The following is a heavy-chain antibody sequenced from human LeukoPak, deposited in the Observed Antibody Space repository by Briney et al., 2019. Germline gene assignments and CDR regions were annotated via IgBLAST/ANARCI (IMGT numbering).Heavy chain of an antibody. J-gene: IGHJ5*02. CDR2: INHSGST. CDR1: GFSISSGYY. CDR3: ARWRALGYSYGHMNWFDP. Sequence: SETLSLTCAVSGFSISSGYYWGWIRQPPEKGLEWIGEINHSGSTNYDPSLKSRVTISVDTSKNQFSLKLSSVTAADTAVYYCARWRALGYSYGHMNWFDPWGQGTLVTVSS. V-gene: IGHV4-38-2*01. D-gene: IGHD5-18*01.